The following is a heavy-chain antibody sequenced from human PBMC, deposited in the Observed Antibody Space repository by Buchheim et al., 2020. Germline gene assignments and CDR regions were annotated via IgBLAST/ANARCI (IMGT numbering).Heavy chain of an antibody. Sequence: QVQLVQSGAEVKKPGASVKVSCKASGYTFTSYYMHWVRQAPGQGLEWMGIINPSGGSTSYAQKFQGRVTMTRDTSTSTVYMELSSLRSEDTAVYYCAREGPDIVVVPVNWFDPWGQGTL. J-gene: IGHJ5*02. CDR1: GYTFTSYY. V-gene: IGHV1-46*03. D-gene: IGHD2-2*01. CDR3: AREGPDIVVVPVNWFDP. CDR2: INPSGGST.